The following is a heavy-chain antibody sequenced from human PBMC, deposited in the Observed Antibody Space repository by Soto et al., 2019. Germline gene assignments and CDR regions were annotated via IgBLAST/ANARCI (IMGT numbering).Heavy chain of an antibody. CDR2: IDPSDSYT. D-gene: IGHD2-2*01. CDR1: GYSFTSYW. J-gene: IGHJ6*02. V-gene: IGHV5-10-1*01. CDR3: ARIVVVPAAIIRFGMDV. Sequence: GESLKISCKGSGYSFTSYWISWVRQMPGKGLEWMGRIDPSDSYTNYSPSFQGHVTIPADKSISTAYLQWSSLKASDTAMYYCARIVVVPAAIIRFGMDVWGQGTTVTVSS.